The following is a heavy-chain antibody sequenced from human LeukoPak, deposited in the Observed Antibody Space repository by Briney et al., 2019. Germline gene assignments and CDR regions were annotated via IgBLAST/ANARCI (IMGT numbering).Heavy chain of an antibody. CDR3: AREEDYGDYVS. Sequence: SETLSLTCTVSGGSISSYHWSWIRQPPGKGLEWIGYIYYSGSTNYNPSLKSRVTISVDTSKNQFSLKLSSVTAADTAVYYCAREEDYGDYVSWGQGTLVTVSS. V-gene: IGHV4-59*01. D-gene: IGHD4-17*01. J-gene: IGHJ5*02. CDR1: GGSISSYH. CDR2: IYYSGST.